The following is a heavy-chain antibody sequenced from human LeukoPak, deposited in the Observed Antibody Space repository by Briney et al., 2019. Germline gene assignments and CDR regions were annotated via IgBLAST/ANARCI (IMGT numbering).Heavy chain of an antibody. Sequence: GASVKVSCKASGYTFTSYAMHWVRQAPGQRLEWMGWINAGNGNTKYSQKFQGRVTITRDTSASTAYMELSSLRSEDTAVYYCAREGNYYGSGSTLAFGIWGQGTMVTVSS. J-gene: IGHJ3*02. V-gene: IGHV1-3*01. CDR3: AREGNYYGSGSTLAFGI. CDR2: INAGNGNT. D-gene: IGHD3-10*01. CDR1: GYTFTSYA.